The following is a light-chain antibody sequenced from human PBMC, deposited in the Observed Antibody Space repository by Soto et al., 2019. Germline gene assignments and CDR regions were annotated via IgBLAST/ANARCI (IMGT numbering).Light chain of an antibody. V-gene: IGKV3-20*01. CDR3: QQYGSAPYT. Sequence: EIVLTQSPGTLSLSPGARATLSCRASQGVTSSYLAWYQQKPGQAPSLLIYGASSRATGIPDRFRGSGSGTDFTLTISRLEPEDFAVFYCQQYGSAPYTFGQGTKLEIK. CDR2: GAS. J-gene: IGKJ2*01. CDR1: QGVTSSY.